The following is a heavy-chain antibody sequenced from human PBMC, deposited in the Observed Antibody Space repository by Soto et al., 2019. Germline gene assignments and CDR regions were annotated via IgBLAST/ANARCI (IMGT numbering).Heavy chain of an antibody. D-gene: IGHD2-2*01. CDR3: VRDTMRSLEAASLHY. V-gene: IGHV3-48*03. Sequence: GSLRLPCAASGCSYSTYEFNWVRLPPRRGLECISYISVSGNISKYAHCVKGRFTISRDNAENSLHRHMSSLRVYDTAVYFCVRDTMRSLEAASLHYWRQGTQATVSS. CDR2: ISVSGNIS. J-gene: IGHJ4*02. CDR1: GCSYSTYE.